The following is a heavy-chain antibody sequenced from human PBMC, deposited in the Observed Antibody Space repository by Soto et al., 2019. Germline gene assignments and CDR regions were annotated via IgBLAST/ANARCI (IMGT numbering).Heavy chain of an antibody. CDR3: AISEYSSSSGISYYYYDIDV. D-gene: IGHD6-6*01. Sequence: PSETLSLTCAVSGGSISSYYWSWIRQPPGKGLEWIGYIYYSGSTNYNPSLKSRVTISVDTSKNQFSLKLSSVTAADTAVYYCAISEYSSSSGISYYYYDIDVWGKGTTVTVSS. V-gene: IGHV4-59*01. CDR1: GGSISSYY. J-gene: IGHJ6*03. CDR2: IYYSGST.